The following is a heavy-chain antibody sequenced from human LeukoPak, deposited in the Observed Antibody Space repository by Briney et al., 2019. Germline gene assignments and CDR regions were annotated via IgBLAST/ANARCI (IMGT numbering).Heavy chain of an antibody. CDR3: ARDGFGYSYGYWDY. J-gene: IGHJ4*02. V-gene: IGHV3-33*01. Sequence: GGSLRLSCAASGFTFSSYGMHWVRQAPGKGLEWVAVIWYDGSNKYYADSVKGRFTISRDNSKNTLYLQMNSLRAEDTAVYYCARDGFGYSYGYWDYWGQGTLVTASS. D-gene: IGHD5-18*01. CDR1: GFTFSSYG. CDR2: IWYDGSNK.